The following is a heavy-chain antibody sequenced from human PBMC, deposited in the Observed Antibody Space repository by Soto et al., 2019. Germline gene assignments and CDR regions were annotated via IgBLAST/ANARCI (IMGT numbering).Heavy chain of an antibody. CDR1: GFTFSRYG. V-gene: IGHV3-30*03. Sequence: QVQLVESGGGVVQPERSLRLSCAASGFTFSRYGMHWVRQTPGKGLEWVAVISDNGSDKDYGYSVKGRFTISRYNSKNTLDLQMNSLRAADTAVYFCARDHFGQTYPVVYDYWGQGTLVTVSS. D-gene: IGHD3-3*01. J-gene: IGHJ4*02. CDR2: ISDNGSDK. CDR3: ARDHFGQTYPVVYDY.